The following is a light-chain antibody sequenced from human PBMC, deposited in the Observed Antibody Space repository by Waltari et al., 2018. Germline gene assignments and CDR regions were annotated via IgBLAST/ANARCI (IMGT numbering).Light chain of an antibody. Sequence: QSALTQPPPVPGSPGQSVTISCTVTSSDDGGYQRVPWYQQSPGTAPQLILYDVNTRPSGVPDRFSGSQSGYTASLTISGLQAEDEGHYYCSSYTNTGDTLVFGGGTELTVL. CDR1: SSDDGGYQR. CDR2: DVN. J-gene: IGLJ2*01. V-gene: IGLV2-18*02. CDR3: SSYTNTGDTLV.